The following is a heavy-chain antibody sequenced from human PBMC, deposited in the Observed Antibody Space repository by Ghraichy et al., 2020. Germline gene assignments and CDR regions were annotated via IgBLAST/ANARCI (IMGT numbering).Heavy chain of an antibody. CDR2: IYWNDDK. CDR3: AHTYCSSTSCFPRGGWFDP. V-gene: IGHV2-5*01. CDR1: GFSLSTSGVG. J-gene: IGHJ5*02. Sequence: SGPTLVKPTQTLTLTCTFSGFSLSTSGVGVGWIRQPPGKALEWLALIYWNDDKRYSPSLKSRLTITKDTSKNQVVLTMTNMDPVDTATYYCAHTYCSSTSCFPRGGWFDPWGQGTLVTVSS. D-gene: IGHD2-2*01.